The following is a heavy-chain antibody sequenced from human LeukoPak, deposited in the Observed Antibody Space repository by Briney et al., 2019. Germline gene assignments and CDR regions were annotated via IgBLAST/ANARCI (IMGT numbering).Heavy chain of an antibody. V-gene: IGHV3-74*01. D-gene: IGHD3-22*01. CDR3: AKEIDEYYYDSSGTPLN. J-gene: IGHJ4*02. CDR1: GFTFSSYW. CDR2: INTDGSST. Sequence: PGGSLRLSCAASGFTFSSYWMHWVRQAPGKGLVWVSRINTDGSSTSYADSVKGRFTVSRDNSKNTLYLQMNSLRAEDTAVYYCAKEIDEYYYDSSGTPLNWGQGTLVTVSS.